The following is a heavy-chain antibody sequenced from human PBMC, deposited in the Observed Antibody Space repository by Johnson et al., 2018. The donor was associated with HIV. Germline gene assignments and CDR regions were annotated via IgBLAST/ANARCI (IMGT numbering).Heavy chain of an antibody. Sequence: QVQLVESGGGVVQPGRSLRLSCAASGFTFSSYAMHWVRQAPGKGLEWVAVISYDGSNKYYADSVKGRFTISRDNSKNTLYLQMNSLRAEDTAVYYCASPSAGSYWAVDIWGQGTMVTVSS. CDR1: GFTFSSYA. V-gene: IGHV3-30-3*01. CDR3: ASPSAGSYWAVDI. J-gene: IGHJ3*02. D-gene: IGHD1-26*01. CDR2: ISYDGSNK.